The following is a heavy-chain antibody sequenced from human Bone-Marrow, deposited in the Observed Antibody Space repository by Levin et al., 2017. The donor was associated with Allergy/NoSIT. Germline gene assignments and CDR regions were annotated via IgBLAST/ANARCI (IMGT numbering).Heavy chain of an antibody. CDR2: IYSGGGT. CDR3: ARDFFLYNYPGYIDY. J-gene: IGHJ4*02. V-gene: IGHV3-66*01. D-gene: IGHD3-22*01. CDR1: GFTVRSKY. Sequence: LSLTCAASGFTVRSKYMSWVRQTPGKGLEWVSVIYSGGGTYYADSVKGRFTISRDNSKNTLYLQMNSLRAEDTAVYYCARDFFLYNYPGYIDYWGQGTLVTVSS.